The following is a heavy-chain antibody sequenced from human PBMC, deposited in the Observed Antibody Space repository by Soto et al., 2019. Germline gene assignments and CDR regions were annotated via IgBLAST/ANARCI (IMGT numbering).Heavy chain of an antibody. CDR3: ARVNSFDAFDI. CDR1: GFTFSSYA. J-gene: IGHJ3*02. D-gene: IGHD5-18*01. Sequence: SLRLSCAASGFTFSSYAMHWVRQAPGKGLEWVAVISYDGSNKYYADSVKGRFTISRDNSKNTLYLQMNSLRAEDTAVYYCARVNSFDAFDIWGQGTMVTVSS. V-gene: IGHV3-30-3*01. CDR2: ISYDGSNK.